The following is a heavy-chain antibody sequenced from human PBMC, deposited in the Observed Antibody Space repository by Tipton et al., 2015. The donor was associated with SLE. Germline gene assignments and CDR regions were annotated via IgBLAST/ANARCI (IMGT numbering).Heavy chain of an antibody. CDR1: GGSISSSSYY. D-gene: IGHD3-10*01. Sequence: LRLSCTVSGGSISSSSYYWGWIRQPPGKGLEWIGSIYYSGSTYYNPSLKSRVTISVDTSKNQFSLKLSPVTAADTAVYYCARETPVYYYGSGGLHWGQGTLVTVSS. CDR3: ARETPVYYYGSGGLH. CDR2: IYYSGST. J-gene: IGHJ4*02. V-gene: IGHV4-39*07.